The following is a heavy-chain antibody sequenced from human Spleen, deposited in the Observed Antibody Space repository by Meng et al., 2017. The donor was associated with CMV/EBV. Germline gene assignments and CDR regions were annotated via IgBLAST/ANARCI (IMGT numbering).Heavy chain of an antibody. CDR3: ARVRGGIVVVPAASVFDY. J-gene: IGHJ4*02. CDR1: GGSISRGDYY. D-gene: IGHD2-2*01. CDR2: IYYSGST. V-gene: IGHV4-30-4*08. Sequence: VERQGPGPGLVNPSKPLSLTCTVSGGSISRGDYYWSWIRQPPGKGLEWIGYIYYSGSTYYNPSLKSRVTISVDTSKNQFSLKLSSVTAADTAVYYCARVRGGIVVVPAASVFDYWGQGTLVTVSS.